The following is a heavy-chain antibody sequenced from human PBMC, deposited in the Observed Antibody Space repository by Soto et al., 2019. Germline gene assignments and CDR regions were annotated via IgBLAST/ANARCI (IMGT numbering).Heavy chain of an antibody. D-gene: IGHD4-17*01. CDR3: ARMNVDSYQFYYAMDV. V-gene: IGHV2-26*01. CDR1: GFSLTTDKMG. CDR2: IFSDNER. J-gene: IGHJ6*02. Sequence: KSGPTLVNPTETLTLTCTVSGFSLTTDKMGVSWIRQPPGKALEWLAHIFSDNERSYSTSLQGRLTISKDTSGSQVVLSMTNVDPVDTATYYCARMNVDSYQFYYAMDVWGQGTTVTVSS.